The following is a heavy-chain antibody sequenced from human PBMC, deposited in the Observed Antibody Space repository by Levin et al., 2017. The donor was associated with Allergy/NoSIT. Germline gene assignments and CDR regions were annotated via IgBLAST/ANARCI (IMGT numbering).Heavy chain of an antibody. CDR1: GFSFSAYA. Sequence: SCAASGFSFSAYAFHWVRQAPGKGLEWVAVIAYDGNNKVYADSVKGRFTISRDDSNNTLSLQMTSLRTEATAVYYCARIVRNCPDFWGQGALVAVSS. J-gene: IGHJ4*02. V-gene: IGHV3-30-3*01. D-gene: IGHD1-26*01. CDR2: IAYDGNNK. CDR3: ARIVRNCPDF.